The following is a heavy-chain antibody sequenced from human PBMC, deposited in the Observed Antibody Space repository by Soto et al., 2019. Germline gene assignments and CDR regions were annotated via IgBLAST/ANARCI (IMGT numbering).Heavy chain of an antibody. Sequence: QVQLQQWGAGLLKPSETLSLTCAVYGGSFSGYYWSWIRQPPGKGLEWIGEINHSGSTNYNPSLKSRVTISVDTSKNQFSLTLSSVTAADTAVYYCARGLSFRVHYSYYYYYMDVWGKGTTVTVSS. CDR1: GGSFSGYY. CDR2: INHSGST. D-gene: IGHD2-15*01. V-gene: IGHV4-34*01. CDR3: ARGLSFRVHYSYYYYYMDV. J-gene: IGHJ6*03.